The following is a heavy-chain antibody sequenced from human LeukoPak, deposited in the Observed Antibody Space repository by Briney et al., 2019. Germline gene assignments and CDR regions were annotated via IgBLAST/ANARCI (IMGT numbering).Heavy chain of an antibody. Sequence: SETLSLTCTVSGYSISSGYYWGWIRQPPGKGLEWIGSIHHSGSTNYNPSLKSRVTILLDTSKNQFSLKLSSVTAADTAVYYCARAYGDNSQYFQHWGQGTLVTVSS. J-gene: IGHJ1*01. D-gene: IGHD4-23*01. CDR1: GYSISSGYY. V-gene: IGHV4-38-2*02. CDR2: IHHSGST. CDR3: ARAYGDNSQYFQH.